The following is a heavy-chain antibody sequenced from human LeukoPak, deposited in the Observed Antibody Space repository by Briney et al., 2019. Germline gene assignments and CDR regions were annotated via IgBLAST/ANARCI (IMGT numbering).Heavy chain of an antibody. J-gene: IGHJ6*03. D-gene: IGHD4-17*01. CDR1: GFTFSTYW. Sequence: PGGSLTLSCAASGFTFSTYWMHWVRQAPGKGLGWVSRINSVGSSTTYADSVKGRFTICRDNAKNTLYLQMNSLGAEDTAVYYCAMINYGDYDYYYYMDVWGKGTTVTISS. CDR3: AMINYGDYDYYYYMDV. V-gene: IGHV3-74*01. CDR2: INSVGSST.